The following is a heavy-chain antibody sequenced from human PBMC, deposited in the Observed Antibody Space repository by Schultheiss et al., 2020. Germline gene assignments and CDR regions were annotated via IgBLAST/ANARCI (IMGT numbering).Heavy chain of an antibody. CDR3: ARDRDSLPCWGMDV. CDR2: INTGNGNT. D-gene: IGHD1-26*01. Sequence: ASVKVSGKASGYTFTNYAMHWVRQAPGQRLEWMGWINTGNGNTKYSQKFQGRVTITRDTSASTAYMELSSLRSEDTAVYYCARDRDSLPCWGMDVWGQGTTVTVSS. CDR1: GYTFTNYA. J-gene: IGHJ6*02. V-gene: IGHV1-3*04.